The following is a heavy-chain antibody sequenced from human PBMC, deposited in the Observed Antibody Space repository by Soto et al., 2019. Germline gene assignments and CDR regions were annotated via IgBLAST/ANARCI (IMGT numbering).Heavy chain of an antibody. J-gene: IGHJ5*02. V-gene: IGHV4-34*01. CDR1: GGSFSGYY. CDR3: ARLYSSGPGEGWFDP. D-gene: IGHD6-19*01. CDR2: INHSGST. Sequence: PSETLSLTCAVYGGSFSGYYWSWIRRPPGKGLEWIGEINHSGSTNYNPSLKSRVTISVDTSKNQFSLKLSSVTAADTAVYYCARLYSSGPGEGWFDPWGQGTLVTVS.